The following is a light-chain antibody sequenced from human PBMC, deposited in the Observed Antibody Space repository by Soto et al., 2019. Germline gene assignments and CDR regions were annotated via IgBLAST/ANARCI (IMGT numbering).Light chain of an antibody. V-gene: IGLV2-14*03. CDR3: CSYTSSSSLV. CDR2: DVT. Sequence: SALTQPASVSGSPGQPITISCTGTSSDVGAYNYVSWYQQYPGKAPKLMIYDVTSRPSGVSNRFSGSKSGNAASLTISGLQAEDEADYYCCSYTSSSSLVFGTGTKVTVL. CDR1: SSDVGAYNY. J-gene: IGLJ1*01.